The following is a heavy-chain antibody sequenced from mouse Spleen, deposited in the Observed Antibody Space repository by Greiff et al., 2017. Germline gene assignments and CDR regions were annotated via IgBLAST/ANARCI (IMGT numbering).Heavy chain of an antibody. V-gene: IGHV1S81*02. CDR1: GYTFTSYW. CDR2: INPSNGRT. D-gene: IGHD2-3*01. Sequence: VQLQQPGAELVKPGASVKLSCKASGYTFTSYWMHWVKQRPGQGLAWIGEINPSNGRTNYNEKFKSKATLTVDKSSSTAYMQLSSLTSEDSAVYYCARYDGYCAYWGQGTLVTVSA. J-gene: IGHJ3*01. CDR3: ARYDGYCAY.